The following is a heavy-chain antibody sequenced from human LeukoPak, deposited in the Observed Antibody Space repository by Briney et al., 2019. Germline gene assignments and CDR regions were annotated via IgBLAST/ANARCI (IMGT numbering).Heavy chain of an antibody. CDR2: IIPIVGIA. CDR1: GGTFSSYA. V-gene: IGHV1-69*04. J-gene: IGHJ4*02. D-gene: IGHD6-6*01. Sequence: SVKVSCKASGGTFSSYAITGVRQAPGQGLEWMGRIIPIVGIANCAQKFQGRVTMTEDKSTSTAYMELSSLRSEDTAVYYCARDPRYSSSAGLGSGYWGQGTLVTVSS. CDR3: ARDPRYSSSAGLGSGY.